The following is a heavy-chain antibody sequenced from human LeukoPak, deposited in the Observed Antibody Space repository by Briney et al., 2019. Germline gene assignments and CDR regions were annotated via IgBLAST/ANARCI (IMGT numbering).Heavy chain of an antibody. CDR2: MYYSGST. Sequence: SETLSLTCTVSGDSISTYYWSWIRQPPGKGLEWSGYMYYSGSTNYNPSLKSRVTISLDTPKNQFSLRLNSVTAADTAVYYCARGVAGYGPYDYWGQGTLVTVSS. CDR1: GDSISTYY. J-gene: IGHJ4*02. D-gene: IGHD5-12*01. V-gene: IGHV4-59*01. CDR3: ARGVAGYGPYDY.